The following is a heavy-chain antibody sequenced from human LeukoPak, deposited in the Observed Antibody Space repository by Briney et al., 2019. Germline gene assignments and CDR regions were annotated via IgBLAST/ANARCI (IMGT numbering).Heavy chain of an antibody. V-gene: IGHV1-69*04. CDR3: ARDLYAAGVVVPAALPMTDY. D-gene: IGHD2-2*02. CDR2: IIPILGIA. J-gene: IGHJ4*02. Sequence: SVKVSCKASGGTFSSYAISWVRQAPGQGLEWMGRIIPILGIANYAQKFQGRVTITADKSTSTAYMELSSLRSEDTAVYYCARDLYAAGVVVPAALPMTDYWGQGTLVTVSS. CDR1: GGTFSSYA.